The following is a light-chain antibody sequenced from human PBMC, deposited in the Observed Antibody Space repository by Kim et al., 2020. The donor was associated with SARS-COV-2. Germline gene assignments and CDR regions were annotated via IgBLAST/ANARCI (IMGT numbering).Light chain of an antibody. CDR1: NIGSKN. V-gene: IGLV3-21*04. J-gene: IGLJ3*02. CDR3: QVWDSSSDHWV. CDR2: YDS. Sequence: APGKKARITCGGNNIGSKNVHWYQQKPGQAPVLDIYYDSDRPSGIPERFSGSNSGNTATLTISRVEAGDEADYYCQVWDSSSDHWVFGGGTQLTVL.